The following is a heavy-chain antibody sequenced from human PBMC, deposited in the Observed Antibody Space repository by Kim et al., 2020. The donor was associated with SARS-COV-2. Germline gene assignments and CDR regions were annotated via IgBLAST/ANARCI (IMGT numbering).Heavy chain of an antibody. CDR1: GDSVSSNSAA. D-gene: IGHD6-13*01. CDR3: ARVVTGIAAGTLPAEDAFDI. CDR2: TYYRSKWYN. V-gene: IGHV6-1*01. J-gene: IGHJ3*02. Sequence: SQTLSLTCAISGDSVSSNSAAWNWIRQSPSRGLEWLGRTYYRSKWYNDYVVSVKSRITINPDTSKKQFSLQLNSVTPEDTAVYYCARVVTGIAAGTLPAEDAFDIWGQGTMVTVSS.